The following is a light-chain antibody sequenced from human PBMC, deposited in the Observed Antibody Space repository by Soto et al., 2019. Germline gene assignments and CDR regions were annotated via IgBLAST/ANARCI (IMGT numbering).Light chain of an antibody. V-gene: IGLV1-40*01. J-gene: IGLJ2*01. CDR1: SSNFGAGYD. CDR3: QYYGSSRSGVV. CDR2: GSD. Sequence: QSALTQPPSVSGAPGQGVTISCTGGSSNFGAGYDVHWYHHLPGTAPKLLIYGSDNRPSGVPDRFSGAKSGNSASLAITGLRAEDVGDYYCQYYGSSRSGVVFGGGTKLTVI.